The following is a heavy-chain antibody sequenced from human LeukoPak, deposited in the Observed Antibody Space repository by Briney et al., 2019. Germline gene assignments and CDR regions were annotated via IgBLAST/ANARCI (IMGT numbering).Heavy chain of an antibody. V-gene: IGHV3-21*01. CDR1: GFTFSSYS. CDR2: ISSRSYI. CDR3: ARDLDGMDV. J-gene: IGHJ6*04. Sequence: GGSLRLSCAASGFTFSSYSMNWVRQAPGKGLEWVSSISSRSYIYYADSVKGRFTISRDNAKNSLYLQMNSLRAEDTAVYYCARDLDGMDVWGKGTTVTVSS.